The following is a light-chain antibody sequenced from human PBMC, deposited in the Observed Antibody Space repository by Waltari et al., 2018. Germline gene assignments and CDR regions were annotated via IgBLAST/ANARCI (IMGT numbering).Light chain of an antibody. CDR1: PFFSQY. CDR3: QAWDSSTGV. CDR2: QDS. V-gene: IGLV3-1*01. Sequence: SYELPPPPSLSFAPGQTSRIPYSSTPFFSQYSCLYQQTPGQSPVLVIYQDSKRPSGIPERFSGSNSGNTATLTISGTQAMDEADYYCQAWDSSTGVFGGGTKLTVL. J-gene: IGLJ2*01.